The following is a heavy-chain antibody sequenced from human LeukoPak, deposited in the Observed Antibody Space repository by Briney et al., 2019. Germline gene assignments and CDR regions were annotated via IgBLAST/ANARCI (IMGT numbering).Heavy chain of an antibody. CDR2: IRSKAYSGTT. J-gene: IGHJ4*02. V-gene: IGHV3-49*03. Sequence: GGSLRLSCSASGFKFDDYAINWFRQAPGKGLEWVALIRSKAYSGTTEYAASVKGRFTMSRDDSRTIAFLQMSSLRTEDTALYYCTTDRRRVGADDFDYWGQGTLVTVSS. D-gene: IGHD1-26*01. CDR1: GFKFDDYA. CDR3: TTDRRRVGADDFDY.